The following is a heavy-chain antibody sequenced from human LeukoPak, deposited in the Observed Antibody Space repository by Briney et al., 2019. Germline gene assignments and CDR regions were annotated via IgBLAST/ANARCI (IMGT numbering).Heavy chain of an antibody. J-gene: IGHJ6*03. CDR1: GYTFTSYD. CDR3: ARGSGSSSWYNLLYHYMDV. CDR2: MNPNSGNT. D-gene: IGHD6-13*01. Sequence: GASVKVSCKASGYTFTSYDINWVRQATGQGLEWMGWMNPNSGNTGYAQKFQGRVTMTRNTSISTAYMELSSLRSEDTAVYYCARGSGSSSWYNLLYHYMDVWGKGTTVTVSS. V-gene: IGHV1-8*01.